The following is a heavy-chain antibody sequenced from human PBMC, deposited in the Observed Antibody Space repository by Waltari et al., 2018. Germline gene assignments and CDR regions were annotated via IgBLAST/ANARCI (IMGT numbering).Heavy chain of an antibody. V-gene: IGHV1-3*01. CDR2: INAGNGNT. D-gene: IGHD6-13*01. J-gene: IGHJ3*02. Sequence: QVQLVQSGAEVKKPGASVKVSCKASGYTFTSYAMHWVRQAPGQRLEWMGWINAGNGNTKYSQKYQGRVTITSDTSASTAYMELSSLRSEDTAVYYCARAVNSRDAFDIWGQGTMVTVSS. CDR3: ARAVNSRDAFDI. CDR1: GYTFTSYA.